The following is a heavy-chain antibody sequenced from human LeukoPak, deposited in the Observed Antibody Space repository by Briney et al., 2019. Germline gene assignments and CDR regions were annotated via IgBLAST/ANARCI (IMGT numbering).Heavy chain of an antibody. D-gene: IGHD2-2*01. J-gene: IGHJ5*02. CDR3: ARGGCSSTSCYYLHIGSLNWFDP. CDR1: GFSFSSYG. Sequence: GGSLRLSCAASGFSFSSYGMRWVRQAPGKVLEWVSGISGSGGSTYYADSVKGRFTISRDNSKNPLYLQMNSLRAEDTAVYYCARGGCSSTSCYYLHIGSLNWFDPWGQGTLVTVSS. CDR2: ISGSGGST. V-gene: IGHV3-23*01.